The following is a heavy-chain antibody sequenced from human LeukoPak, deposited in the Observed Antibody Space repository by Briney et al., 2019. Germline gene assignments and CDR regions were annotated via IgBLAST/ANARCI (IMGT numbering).Heavy chain of an antibody. CDR2: INHSGST. CDR1: GGSFSGYY. CDR3: ARGGRYDYVWGSYRYTYYVDY. D-gene: IGHD3-16*02. V-gene: IGHV4-34*01. J-gene: IGHJ4*02. Sequence: KSSETLSLTCAVYGGSFSGYYWSWIRQPPGKGLEWIGEINHSGSTNYKPSPKSRVTISVDTSKNQFSLKLSSVTAADTAVYYCARGGRYDYVWGSYRYTYYVDYWGQGTLVTVSS.